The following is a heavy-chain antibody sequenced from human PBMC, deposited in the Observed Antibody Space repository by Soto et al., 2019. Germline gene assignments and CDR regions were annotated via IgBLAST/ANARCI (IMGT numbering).Heavy chain of an antibody. CDR1: GGTFSSYA. V-gene: IGHV1-69*12. CDR3: ARAAHAYGDRFGFDY. Sequence: QVQLGQSGAEVKKPGSSVKVSCKASGGTFSSYAISWVRQAPGQGLEWMGGIIPIFGTANYAQKFQGRVTITADESTSTAYMALSSLRSVDTAVYYCARAAHAYGDRFGFDYWGQGTLVTVAS. D-gene: IGHD4-17*01. J-gene: IGHJ4*02. CDR2: IIPIFGTA.